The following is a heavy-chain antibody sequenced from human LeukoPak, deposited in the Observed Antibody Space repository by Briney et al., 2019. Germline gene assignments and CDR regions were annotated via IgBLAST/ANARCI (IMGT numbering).Heavy chain of an antibody. CDR1: GDSVSSKTAG. Sequence: SQTLSLTCAISGDSVSSKTAGWNWIRQSPSRGLEWLGRTYYRSKWYNDYAVSVKSRITINPDTSKNQFSLQLNSVTPEDTAVYYCARAYGVTTAGFDYWGQGTLVTVSS. V-gene: IGHV6-1*01. D-gene: IGHD4-17*01. CDR2: TYYRSKWYN. J-gene: IGHJ4*02. CDR3: ARAYGVTTAGFDY.